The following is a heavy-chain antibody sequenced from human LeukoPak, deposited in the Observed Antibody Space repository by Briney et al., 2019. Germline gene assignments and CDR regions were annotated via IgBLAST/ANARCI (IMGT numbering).Heavy chain of an antibody. CDR3: ARGADYYDFWSGYWAA. Sequence: SETLSLTCAVSGGSISSSNWWSWVRPPPGKGLEWIGEIYHSGSTNYNPSLKSRVTISVDKSKNQFSLKLSSVTAADTAVYYCARGADYYDFWSGYWAAWGQGTLVTVSS. CDR1: GGSISSSNW. J-gene: IGHJ5*02. CDR2: IYHSGST. D-gene: IGHD3-3*01. V-gene: IGHV4-4*02.